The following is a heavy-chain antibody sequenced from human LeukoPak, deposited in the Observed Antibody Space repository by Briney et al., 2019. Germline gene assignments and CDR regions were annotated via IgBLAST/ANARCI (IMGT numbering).Heavy chain of an antibody. CDR1: GYTFTDYY. CDR2: VDPEDGET. CDR3: ATSVGAASYYSYYMDV. J-gene: IGHJ6*03. D-gene: IGHD1-26*01. Sequence: ASVKISCKVSGYTFTDYYMHWVQQAPGKGLEWMGLVDPEDGETIYAEKFQGRVTITADTSTDTAYMELSSLRSEDTAVYYCATSVGAASYYSYYMDVWGKGTTVTVSS. V-gene: IGHV1-69-2*01.